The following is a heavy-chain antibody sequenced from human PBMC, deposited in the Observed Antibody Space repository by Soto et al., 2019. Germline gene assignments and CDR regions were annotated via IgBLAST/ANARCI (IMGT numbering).Heavy chain of an antibody. CDR1: GGSFTNYY. J-gene: IGHJ4*02. V-gene: IGHV4-34*01. Sequence: QVQLQQWGAGLLKPSETLSLTCAVYGGSFTNYYWSWIRQAPGKGLEWIGEISHRGGPSYNPSLESRLRMSVDTSKKQFSLNLISVTAAHTAIYSRARVTRGYYDSLSVERDFDYWGQGTLVTVSA. CDR3: ARVTRGYYDSLSVERDFDY. CDR2: ISHRGGP. D-gene: IGHD3-3*01.